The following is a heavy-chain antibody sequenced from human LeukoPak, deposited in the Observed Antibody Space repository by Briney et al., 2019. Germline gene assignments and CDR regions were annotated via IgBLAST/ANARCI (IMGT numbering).Heavy chain of an antibody. CDR1: GFTFSSYW. D-gene: IGHD3-3*01. CDR3: ARVCTIFGVVIMDYFDY. CDR2: IKQDGSEK. V-gene: IGHV3-7*01. J-gene: IGHJ4*02. Sequence: GGSLRLXCAASGFTFSSYWMSWVRQAPGKGLEWVANIKQDGSEKYYVDSVKGRFTISRDNAKNSLYLQMNSLRAEDTAVYYCARVCTIFGVVIMDYFDYWGQGTLVTVSS.